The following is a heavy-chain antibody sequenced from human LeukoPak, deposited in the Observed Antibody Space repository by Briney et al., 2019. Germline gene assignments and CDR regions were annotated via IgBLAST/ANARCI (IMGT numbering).Heavy chain of an antibody. Sequence: SETLSLTCTVSGGSISSYYWSWIRQPPGKGLERIGYIYYSGSTNYNPSLKSRVTISVDTSKNQFSLKLSSVTAADTAVYYCARTTRFEDIAWFDPWGQGTLVTVSS. J-gene: IGHJ5*02. D-gene: IGHD3-16*01. CDR3: ARTTRFEDIAWFDP. CDR1: GGSISSYY. CDR2: IYYSGST. V-gene: IGHV4-59*08.